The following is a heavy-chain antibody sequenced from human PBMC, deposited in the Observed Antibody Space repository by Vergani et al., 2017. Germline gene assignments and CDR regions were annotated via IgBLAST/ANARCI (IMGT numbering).Heavy chain of an antibody. CDR1: GFTVSSNY. D-gene: IGHD2-2*01. V-gene: IGHV3-66*02. CDR2: IYSGGST. CDR3: ARVVPAAMADY. Sequence: EVQLVESGGGLVQPGGSLRLSCAASGFTVSSNYMSWVRQAPGKGLEWVSVIYSGGSTYYADSVKGRYTISRDNSKNTLYLTMNSLRAEDTAVYYCARVVPAAMADYWGQGTLVTVSS. J-gene: IGHJ4*02.